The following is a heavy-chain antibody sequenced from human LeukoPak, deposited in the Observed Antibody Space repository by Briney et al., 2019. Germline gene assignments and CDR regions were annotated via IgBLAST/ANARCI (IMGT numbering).Heavy chain of an antibody. CDR1: GFTFSSYG. CDR2: ISYDGSNK. CDR3: AKAHYSSGWYFDY. V-gene: IGHV3-30*18. D-gene: IGHD6-19*01. J-gene: IGHJ4*02. Sequence: GGSLRLSCAASGFTFSSYGMPWVRQAPGKGLEWVAVISYDGSNKYYADSVKGRFTISRDNPKNTLYLQMNSLRAEDTAVYYCAKAHYSSGWYFDYWGQGTLVTVSS.